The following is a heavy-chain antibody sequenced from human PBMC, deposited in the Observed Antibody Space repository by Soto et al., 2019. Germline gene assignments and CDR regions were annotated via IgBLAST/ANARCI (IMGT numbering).Heavy chain of an antibody. J-gene: IGHJ4*02. CDR3: TIDPQDCVWDS. V-gene: IGHV3-15*01. CDR2: IRSNTDGGTT. Sequence: EVQLVESGGGLVKPGGSLRLSCAASGNIFSKAWMSWVRQAPGKGLEWVGRIRSNTDGGTTDYVASVKGRFTISRDDSKNTLFLQMNSLETEDTAVYYCTIDPQDCVWDSWGQGTLVTVSS. D-gene: IGHD2-21*02. CDR1: GNIFSKAW.